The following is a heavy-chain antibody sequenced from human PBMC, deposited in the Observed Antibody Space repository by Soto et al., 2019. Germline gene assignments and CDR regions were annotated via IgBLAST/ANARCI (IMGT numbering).Heavy chain of an antibody. CDR1: GGTFSSYA. D-gene: IGHD6-13*01. CDR3: ARRGIAGWFDP. Sequence: QVQLVQSGAEVKKPGSSVKVSCKASGGTFSSYAISWVRQAPGQGLEWMGGIIPIFGTAKYAQKFQGRVTITADESTSTAYMKLSSLRSEDTAVYYCARRGIAGWFDPWGQGTLVTVSS. V-gene: IGHV1-69*01. J-gene: IGHJ5*02. CDR2: IIPIFGTA.